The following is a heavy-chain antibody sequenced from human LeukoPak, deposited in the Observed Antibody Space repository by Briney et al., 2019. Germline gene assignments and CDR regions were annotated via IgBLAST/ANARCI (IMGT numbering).Heavy chain of an antibody. CDR2: ISSSSYI. D-gene: IGHD2-15*01. CDR1: GFTFSSYS. V-gene: IGHV3-21*01. Sequence: GGPLRLSCAASGFTFSSYSMNWVRQAPGKGLEWVSSISSSSYIYYADSVKGRFTISRDNAKNSLYLQMNSLRAEDTAVYYCARDLGEHCSGGSCYLTYYYYMDVWGKGTTVTVSS. J-gene: IGHJ6*03. CDR3: ARDLGEHCSGGSCYLTYYYYMDV.